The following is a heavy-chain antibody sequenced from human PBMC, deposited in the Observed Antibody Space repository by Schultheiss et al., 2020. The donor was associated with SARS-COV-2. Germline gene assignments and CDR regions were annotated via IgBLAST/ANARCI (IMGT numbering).Heavy chain of an antibody. CDR1: GGTFSSYA. D-gene: IGHD2-2*01. J-gene: IGHJ6*02. V-gene: IGHV1-69*04. CDR2: IIPILGIA. Sequence: SVKVSCKASGGTFSSYAISWVRQAPGQGLEWMGRIIPILGIANYAQKFQGRVTMTTDTSTSTAYMELRSLRSDDTAVYYCAIAIVVVPAANYGMDVWGQGTTVTVSS. CDR3: AIAIVVVPAANYGMDV.